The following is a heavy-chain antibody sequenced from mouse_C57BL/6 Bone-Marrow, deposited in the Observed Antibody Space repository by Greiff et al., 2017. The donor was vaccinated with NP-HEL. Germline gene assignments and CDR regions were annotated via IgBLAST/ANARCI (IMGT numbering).Heavy chain of an antibody. CDR2: IYPGDGDT. J-gene: IGHJ2*01. V-gene: IGHV1-80*01. CDR1: GYAFSSYW. Sequence: QVQLKQSGAELVKPGASVKISCKASGYAFSSYWMNWVKQRPGKGLEWIGQIYPGDGDTNYNGKFKGKATLTADKSSSTAYMQLSSLTSEDSAVYFCARREDGSSYFDYWGQGTTLTVSS. CDR3: ARREDGSSYFDY. D-gene: IGHD1-1*01.